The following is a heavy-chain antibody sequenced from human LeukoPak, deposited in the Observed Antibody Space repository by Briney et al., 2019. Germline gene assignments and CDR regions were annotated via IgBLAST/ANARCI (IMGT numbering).Heavy chain of an antibody. CDR2: ISSDGTST. Sequence: GGSLRLSCAASGFTFSSYWMHWVRQAPGKGLVWVSRISSDGTSTSYADSVKGRFTISRDNAKNTLYLQMNGLRAEDTAVYHCTRVHYGDYVDYWGQGTLVTVSS. CDR3: TRVHYGDYVDY. V-gene: IGHV3-74*01. D-gene: IGHD4-17*01. CDR1: GFTFSSYW. J-gene: IGHJ4*02.